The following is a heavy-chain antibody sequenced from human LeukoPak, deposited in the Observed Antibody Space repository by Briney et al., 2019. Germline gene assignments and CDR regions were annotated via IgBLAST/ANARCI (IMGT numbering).Heavy chain of an antibody. CDR3: ARVKVEWELLQIAFDI. V-gene: IGHV3-72*01. D-gene: IGHD1-26*01. J-gene: IGHJ3*02. CDR1: GFTFSDHY. CDR2: TRNRANSYTA. Sequence: GGSLRLSCAASGFTFSDHYMDWVRQPPGKGLEWVGRTRNRANSYTAEYAASGKGIFTISRDDSNNSLYLQMNSLKTEDTAVYYCARVKVEWELLQIAFDIWGQGTMVTVSS.